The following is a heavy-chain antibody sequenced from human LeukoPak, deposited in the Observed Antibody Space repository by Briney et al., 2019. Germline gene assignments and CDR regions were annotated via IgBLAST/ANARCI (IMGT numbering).Heavy chain of an antibody. J-gene: IGHJ4*02. CDR3: VRVKGSYFDY. D-gene: IGHD2-15*01. V-gene: IGHV3-48*03. Sequence: GGSLRLSCAASGFPLSSYIINWLRQAPGKGLEWVSYISSSGSAIYYVDSVKGRFTESRDNAKNSLFLQMNSPRAEDAAVYYCVRVKGSYFDYWGQGALVTVSS. CDR2: ISSSGSAI. CDR1: GFPLSSYI.